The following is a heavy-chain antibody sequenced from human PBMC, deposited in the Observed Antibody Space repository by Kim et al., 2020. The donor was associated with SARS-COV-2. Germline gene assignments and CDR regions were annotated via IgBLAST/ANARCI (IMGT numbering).Heavy chain of an antibody. J-gene: IGHJ4*02. CDR3: ATDNLLSSGWYYFDY. Sequence: SVKSRITINPDTSKNKFSLQLNSVTPEDTAVYYCATDNLLSSGWYYFDYWGQGTLVTVSS. V-gene: IGHV6-1*01. D-gene: IGHD6-19*01.